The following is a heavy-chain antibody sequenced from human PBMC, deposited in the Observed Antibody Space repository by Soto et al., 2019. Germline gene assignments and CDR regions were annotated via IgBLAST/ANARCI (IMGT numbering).Heavy chain of an antibody. CDR3: AKDLEYSSSEYYYYGMDV. D-gene: IGHD6-6*01. CDR1: GFTFSSYG. CDR2: ISYDGSNK. J-gene: IGHJ6*02. V-gene: IGHV3-30*18. Sequence: GGSLRLSCAASGFTFSSYGMHWVRQAPGKGLEWVAVISYDGSNKYYADSVKGRFTISRDNSKNTLYLQMNSLRAEDTAVYYCAKDLEYSSSEYYYYGMDVWGQGTTVTVSS.